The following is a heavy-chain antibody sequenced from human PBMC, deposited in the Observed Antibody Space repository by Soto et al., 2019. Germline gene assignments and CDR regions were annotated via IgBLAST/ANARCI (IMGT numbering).Heavy chain of an antibody. CDR3: AKDKIASRAIVVVTAIVYFDY. CDR2: ISGSGGST. CDR1: GLSFSSYA. V-gene: IGHV3-23*01. D-gene: IGHD2-21*02. Sequence: GGSLGLSCAASGLSFSSYAMSGVRKAPGKGLEWVSAISGSGGSTYYADSVKGRFTISRDNSKNTLYLQMNSLRAEDTAVYYCAKDKIASRAIVVVTAIVYFDYWGQGTLVTVSS. J-gene: IGHJ4*02.